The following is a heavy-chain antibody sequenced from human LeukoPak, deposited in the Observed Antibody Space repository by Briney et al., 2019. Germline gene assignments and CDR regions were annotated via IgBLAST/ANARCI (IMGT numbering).Heavy chain of an antibody. D-gene: IGHD6-13*01. J-gene: IGHJ6*02. CDR2: INPNSGGT. Sequence: ASVKVSCKASGYTFTCYYMHWVRQAPGQGLEWMGWINPNSGGTNYAQKFQGRVTMTRDTSISTAYMELSRLRSDDTAVYYCARDSRAAYYYYGMDVWGQGTTVTVSS. CDR3: ARDSRAAYYYYGMDV. CDR1: GYTFTCYY. V-gene: IGHV1-2*02.